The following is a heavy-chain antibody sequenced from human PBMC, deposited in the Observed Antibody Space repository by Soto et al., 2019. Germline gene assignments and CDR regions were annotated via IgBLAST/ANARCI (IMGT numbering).Heavy chain of an antibody. CDR2: IVVGSGNT. CDR3: AAEVGSGSTTNYYYMDV. Sequence: QMQLVQSGPEVKKPGTSVKVSCKASGFTFTSSAMQWVRQARGQRLEWIGWIVVGSGNTNYAQKFQERVTITRDMSTSTAYMELSSLRSEDTAVYYCAAEVGSGSTTNYYYMDVWGKGTTVTVSS. CDR1: GFTFTSSA. V-gene: IGHV1-58*02. D-gene: IGHD1-26*01. J-gene: IGHJ6*03.